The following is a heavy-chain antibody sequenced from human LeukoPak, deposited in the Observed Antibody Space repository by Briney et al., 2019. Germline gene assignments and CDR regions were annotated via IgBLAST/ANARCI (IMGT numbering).Heavy chain of an antibody. CDR3: ARDFLWGSGSR. D-gene: IGHD3-10*01. CDR2: ISTDGSST. CDR1: GFTFSSYW. V-gene: IGHV3-74*01. Sequence: GGSLRLSCAASGFTFSSYWMHWVRQAPGKGLVWVSRISTDGSSTSYADFVKGRFTISRDSAKNTLFLQMNSLRAEDTAVYYCARDFLWGSGSRWGQGTLVTVSS. J-gene: IGHJ4*02.